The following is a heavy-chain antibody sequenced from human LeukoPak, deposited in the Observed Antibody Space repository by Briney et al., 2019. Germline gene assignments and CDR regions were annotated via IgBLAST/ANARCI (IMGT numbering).Heavy chain of an antibody. V-gene: IGHV3-30*04. CDR2: ISYDGSNK. J-gene: IGHJ4*02. D-gene: IGHD3-9*01. CDR1: GITFSSYA. CDR3: ARASYDILTDLYYFDH. Sequence: PGRSLRLSCAASGITFSSYAMHWVRQAPGKGLEWVAVISYDGSNKYYADSVKGRFTISRDNSKNTLYLQMNSLRAEDTAVYYCARASYDILTDLYYFDHWGQGTLVTVSS.